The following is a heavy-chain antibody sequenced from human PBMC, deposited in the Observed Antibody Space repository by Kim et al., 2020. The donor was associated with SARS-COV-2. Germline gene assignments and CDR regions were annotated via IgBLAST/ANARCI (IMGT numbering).Heavy chain of an antibody. Sequence: GGSLRLSCAASGFTFSSYAMSWVRQAPGKGLEWVSAISGSGGSTYYADSVKGRFTISRDNSKNTLYLQMNSLRAEDTAVYYCAKVGTELVLRFLEWLSMNYFDYWGQGTLVTVSS. CDR1: GFTFSSYA. J-gene: IGHJ4*02. D-gene: IGHD3-3*01. CDR2: ISGSGGST. CDR3: AKVGTELVLRFLEWLSMNYFDY. V-gene: IGHV3-23*01.